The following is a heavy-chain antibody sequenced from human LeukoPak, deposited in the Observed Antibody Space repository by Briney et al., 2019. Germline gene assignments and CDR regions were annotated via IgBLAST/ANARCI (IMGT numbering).Heavy chain of an antibody. CDR2: IYYSGST. Sequence: SETLSLTCTVSGGSISSYYWSWIRQHPGKGLEWIGYIYYSGSTYYNPSLKSRVTISVDTSKNQFSLKLSSVTAADTAVYYCARDLGYGDPFDYWGQGTLVTVSS. D-gene: IGHD4-17*01. CDR1: GGSISSYY. CDR3: ARDLGYGDPFDY. J-gene: IGHJ4*02. V-gene: IGHV4-59*01.